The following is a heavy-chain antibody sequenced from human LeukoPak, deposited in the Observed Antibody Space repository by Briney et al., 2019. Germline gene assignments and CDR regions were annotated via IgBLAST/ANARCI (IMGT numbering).Heavy chain of an antibody. CDR1: GFTFSSYS. V-gene: IGHV3-21*01. Sequence: GGSLRLSCAASGFTFSSYSMNWVRQAPGKGLEWVSSISSSSSYIYYADSVKGRFTISRDNAKNSLYLQMNSLRAEDTAVYCCARGHNWNSVEDYWGQGTLVTVSS. D-gene: IGHD1-7*01. CDR3: ARGHNWNSVEDY. J-gene: IGHJ4*02. CDR2: ISSSSSYI.